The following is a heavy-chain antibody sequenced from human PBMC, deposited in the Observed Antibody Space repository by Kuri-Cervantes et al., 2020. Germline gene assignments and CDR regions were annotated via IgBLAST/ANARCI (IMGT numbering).Heavy chain of an antibody. CDR1: GFTFDDYA. CDR2: ISWNSGSI. D-gene: IGHD6-19*01. V-gene: IGHV3-9*01. J-gene: IGHJ4*02. CDR3: ARDLVSGTVDY. Sequence: GGSLRLSCAASGFTFDDYAMHWVRQAPGKGLEWVSGISWNSGSIGYADSVKGRFTISRDNAKNSLYLQMNSLRAEDTAVYYCARDLVSGTVDYWGQGTLVTVSS.